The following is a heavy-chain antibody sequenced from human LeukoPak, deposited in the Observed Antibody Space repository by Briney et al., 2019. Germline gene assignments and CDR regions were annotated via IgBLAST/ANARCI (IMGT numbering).Heavy chain of an antibody. CDR1: GGSITRRDYY. Sequence: SETLSLTCTASGGSITRRDYYWGWIRQPPGKGLEWIGSIYYTESTFHNPSLKSRVIMSVDTSKNLFSLNLTSVTAADTAMYYCARQTIAAVTGYMLFDLWGRGTLVIVSS. V-gene: IGHV4-39*01. D-gene: IGHD2-2*02. CDR2: IYYTEST. J-gene: IGHJ2*01. CDR3: ARQTIAAVTGYMLFDL.